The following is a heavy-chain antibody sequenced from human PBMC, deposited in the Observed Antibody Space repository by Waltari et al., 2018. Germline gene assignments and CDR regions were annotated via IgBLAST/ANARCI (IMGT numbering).Heavy chain of an antibody. D-gene: IGHD3-10*01. CDR1: GFTFSSYG. CDR2: IRYDGSNK. V-gene: IGHV3-30*02. J-gene: IGHJ4*02. CDR3: AKGLQFGYFDY. Sequence: QVQLVESGGGVVQPGGSLSLSCAASGFTFSSYGMHWVRQAPGKGLEWVAFIRYDGSNKYYADSVKGRFTISRDNSKNTLYLQMNSLRAEDTAVYYCAKGLQFGYFDYWGQGTLVTVSS.